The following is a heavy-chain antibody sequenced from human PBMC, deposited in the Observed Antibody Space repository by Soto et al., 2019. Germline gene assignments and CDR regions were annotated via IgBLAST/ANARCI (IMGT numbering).Heavy chain of an antibody. Sequence: ASVKVSCKVSGYTLTELSMHWVRQAPGKGLEWMGGFDPEDGETIYAQKFQGRVTMTEDTSTDTAYMELSSLRSEDTAVYYCATFRIAAAGTEYFQHWGQGTLVTVSS. D-gene: IGHD6-13*01. CDR1: GYTLTELS. J-gene: IGHJ1*01. CDR3: ATFRIAAAGTEYFQH. V-gene: IGHV1-24*01. CDR2: FDPEDGET.